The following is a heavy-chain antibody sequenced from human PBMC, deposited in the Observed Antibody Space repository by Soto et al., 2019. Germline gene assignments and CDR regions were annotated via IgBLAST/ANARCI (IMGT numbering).Heavy chain of an antibody. Sequence: PGESLKISCKGSGYSFTSYWIGWVRQMPGKGLEWMGIIYPGDSDTRYSPSFQGQVTITVDKSITTAYLQWSRLKASDTAIYYCARQRLWGTSGYYYFENWGQGTLVTVSS. CDR2: IYPGDSDT. V-gene: IGHV5-51*01. D-gene: IGHD3-22*01. J-gene: IGHJ4*02. CDR3: ARQRLWGTSGYYYFEN. CDR1: GYSFTSYW.